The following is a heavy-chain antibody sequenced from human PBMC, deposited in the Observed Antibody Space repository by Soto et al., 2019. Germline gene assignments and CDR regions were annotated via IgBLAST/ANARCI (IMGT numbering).Heavy chain of an antibody. CDR1: GFPFKNYF. D-gene: IGHD3-16*01. CDR2: IGISTEVV. V-gene: IGHV3-11*01. J-gene: IGHJ5*02. Sequence: PGGSLRLSCVASGFPFKNYFMGWIRQSPGKGLEWISYIGISTEVVYYSKSVQGRFTISRDNARDSLYLHMTSLTVEDTATYSCAGDGGGVYYAYDLWGQGTMVTVSS. CDR3: AGDGGGVYYAYDL.